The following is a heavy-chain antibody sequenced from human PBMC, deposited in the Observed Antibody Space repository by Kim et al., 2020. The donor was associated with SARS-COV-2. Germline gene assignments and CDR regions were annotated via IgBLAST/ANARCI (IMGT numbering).Heavy chain of an antibody. Sequence: SETLSLTCTVSGGSISSYYWSWIRQPAGKGLEWIGRIYTSGSTNYNPSLKSRVTMSVDTSKNQFSLKLSSVTAADTAVYYCARGAWVRSSSGCLAYYYYYGMDVWGQGTTVTVSS. V-gene: IGHV4-4*07. D-gene: IGHD6-19*01. CDR1: GGSISSYY. CDR2: IYTSGST. J-gene: IGHJ6*02. CDR3: ARGAWVRSSSGCLAYYYYYGMDV.